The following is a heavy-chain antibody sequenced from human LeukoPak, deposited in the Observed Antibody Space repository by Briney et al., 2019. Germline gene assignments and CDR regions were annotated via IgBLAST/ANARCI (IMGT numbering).Heavy chain of an antibody. CDR2: ISGYNGNT. D-gene: IGHD3-22*01. CDR3: ARVKSYYCDTSDKDAFDI. CDR1: GYTFTTYN. V-gene: IGHV1-18*01. J-gene: IGHJ3*02. Sequence: ASVKVSCKASGYTFTTYNINWVRQAPGQGLEWMGWISGYNGNTNYAQKLQGRVTMTTDTSTSTAYMELRSLKSDDTAVYYCARVKSYYCDTSDKDAFDIWGQGTMVTVSS.